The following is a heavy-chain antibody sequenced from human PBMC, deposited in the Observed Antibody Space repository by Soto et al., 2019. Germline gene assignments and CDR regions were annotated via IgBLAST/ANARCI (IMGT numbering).Heavy chain of an antibody. Sequence: QITLKESGPTLVKPTQTLTLTCTFSGFSLSTRGVGVGWIRQPPGKALEWLALIYWDDDKRYSPSLKSRLTTPKDPSKNQGALTMTNMDPMDTATYYSAPDSSGWLGFDYWGQGTLVTVSS. CDR1: GFSLSTRGVG. V-gene: IGHV2-5*02. D-gene: IGHD6-19*01. CDR2: IYWDDDK. CDR3: APDSSGWLGFDY. J-gene: IGHJ4*02.